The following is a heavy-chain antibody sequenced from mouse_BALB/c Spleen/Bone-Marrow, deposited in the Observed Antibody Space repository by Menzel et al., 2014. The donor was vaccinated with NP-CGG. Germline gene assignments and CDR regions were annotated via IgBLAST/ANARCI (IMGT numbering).Heavy chain of an antibody. CDR2: ISSGSSTI. V-gene: IGHV5-17*02. Sequence: VESGGGLVQPGGSRKLSCAASGFTFSSFGMHWVRQAPEKGLEWVAYISSGSSTIYYADTVKGRFTISRDNPKNTLFLQMTSLRSEDTAMYYCASSPCGYFDYWGQGTTLTVSS. D-gene: IGHD6-1*01. J-gene: IGHJ2*01. CDR1: GFTFSSFG. CDR3: ASSPCGYFDY.